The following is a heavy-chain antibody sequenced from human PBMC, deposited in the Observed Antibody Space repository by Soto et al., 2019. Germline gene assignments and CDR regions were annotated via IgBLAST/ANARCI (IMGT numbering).Heavy chain of an antibody. CDR1: GYPFTSYD. J-gene: IGHJ4*02. CDR3: ARTLYRDNVDY. D-gene: IGHD4-17*01. V-gene: IGHV1-8*01. Sequence: QVQLVQSGAEVKKPGASVKVSCKASGYPFTSYDSNWVRRATGQGFEWMGWMNPNRRNTGYAQKFQGRVTMTRKTSISRADMELSRLRSEDTAVYYCARTLYRDNVDYWGQETLVTVSS. CDR2: MNPNRRNT.